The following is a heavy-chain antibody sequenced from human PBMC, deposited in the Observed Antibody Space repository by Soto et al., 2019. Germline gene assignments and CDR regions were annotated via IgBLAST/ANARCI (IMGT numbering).Heavy chain of an antibody. D-gene: IGHD2-15*01. J-gene: IGHJ6*02. CDR1: GFAFSGYS. V-gene: IGHV3-48*01. CDR3: ARAYTGRLPRRADYYYALDV. CDR2: ITTSGGSI. Sequence: GGSLRLSCEASGFAFSGYSMNWVRQAPGKGLEWVSCITTSGGSIYYADSVKGRFTISRDNAMNSLFLQMNSVTVGDTAVYYCARAYTGRLPRRADYYYALDVWGQGIMVTVSS.